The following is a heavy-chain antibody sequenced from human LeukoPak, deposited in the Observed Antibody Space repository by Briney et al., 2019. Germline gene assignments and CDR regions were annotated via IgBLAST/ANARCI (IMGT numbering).Heavy chain of an antibody. CDR1: GFTFSSYE. J-gene: IGHJ3*02. D-gene: IGHD5-24*01. CDR2: ISSSGSTI. CDR3: ARAGGMATITRGAFDI. Sequence: GGSLRLSCAASGFTFSSYEMNWVRQAPGKGLEWVSYISSSGSTIYYADSVKGRFTISRDNAKNSLYLQMNSLRAEDTAVYYCARAGGMATITRGAFDIWGQGIMVTVSS. V-gene: IGHV3-48*03.